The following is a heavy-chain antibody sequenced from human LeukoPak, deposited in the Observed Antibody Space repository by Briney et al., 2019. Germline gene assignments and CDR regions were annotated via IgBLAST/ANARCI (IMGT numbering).Heavy chain of an antibody. CDR2: IGHAGDT. CDR3: AALGDSIY. V-gene: IGHV3-13*01. CDR1: VFAFSSYD. J-gene: IGHJ4*02. D-gene: IGHD1-26*01. Sequence: PGGSLRLSCAASVFAFSSYDMHWVRHVSGKGGEWVSAIGHAGDTYYADSVKGRFTISREDAKNYFFLQMNSLRAGDTAVYFCAALGDSIYWGQGTLVTVSS.